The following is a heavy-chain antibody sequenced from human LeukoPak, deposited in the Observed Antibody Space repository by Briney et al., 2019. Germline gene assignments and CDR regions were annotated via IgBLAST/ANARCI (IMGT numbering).Heavy chain of an antibody. D-gene: IGHD2-8*01. J-gene: IGHJ3*02. CDR2: ISSSGGST. Sequence: GGSLRLSCAASGFTFNSCAMSWVRLAPGKGLEWVSAISSSGGSTYYSDSVEGRFTISRDNSKNTLYLQMNSLRAEDTAMYYCARDRLTNDAFDIWGQGTMVTVSS. CDR3: ARDRLTNDAFDI. CDR1: GFTFNSCA. V-gene: IGHV3-23*01.